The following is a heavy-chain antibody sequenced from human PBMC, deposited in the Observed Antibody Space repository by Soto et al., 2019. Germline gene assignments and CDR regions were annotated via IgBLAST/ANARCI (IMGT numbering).Heavy chain of an antibody. CDR3: GGESTVVTLRTFDI. CDR2: IYTSGST. J-gene: IGHJ3*02. Sequence: PSETLSLTCTVSGGSISSYFCSWIRQPAGKGLEWIGRIYTSGSTNYNPSLKSRVTMSVDTAKSQFSLKLSSVTASDTAVSYWGGESTVVTLRTFDIWG. D-gene: IGHD2-21*02. V-gene: IGHV4-4*07. CDR1: GGSISSYF.